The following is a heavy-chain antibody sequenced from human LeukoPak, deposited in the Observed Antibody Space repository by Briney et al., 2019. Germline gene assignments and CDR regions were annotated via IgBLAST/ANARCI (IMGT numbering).Heavy chain of an antibody. Sequence: GGSLRLSCAGSGFPFSSHGMDWVRQAPGKGLEWVSGISPGGGPTYYADSVRGRFSISRDDLKNTVYLQMKNLTAEDTAVYYCAKSGASPLYHMDVWGKGATVTVSS. J-gene: IGHJ6*03. CDR3: AKSGASPLYHMDV. CDR1: GFPFSSHG. V-gene: IGHV3-23*01. D-gene: IGHD1-26*01. CDR2: ISPGGGPT.